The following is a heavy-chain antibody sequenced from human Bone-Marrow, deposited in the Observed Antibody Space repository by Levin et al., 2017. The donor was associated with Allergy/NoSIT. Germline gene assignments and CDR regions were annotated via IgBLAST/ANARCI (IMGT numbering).Heavy chain of an antibody. V-gene: IGHV1-8*01. D-gene: IGHD3-22*01. J-gene: IGHJ5*02. Sequence: GASVKVSCEASGYSFTNHDISWVRQATGHGLEWMGWINPSSGNTGYAQTFQGRVTMTLDISKTTVYMELTSLTPEDTAVYYCARRSNYFDSSGQFYGGGNWFDPWGQGTLVTVSS. CDR3: ARRSNYFDSSGQFYGGGNWFDP. CDR2: INPSSGNT. CDR1: GYSFTNHD.